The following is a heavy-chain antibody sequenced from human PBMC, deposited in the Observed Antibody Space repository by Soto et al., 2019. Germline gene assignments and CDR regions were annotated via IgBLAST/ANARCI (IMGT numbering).Heavy chain of an antibody. V-gene: IGHV3-33*01. D-gene: IGHD1-20*01. CDR1: GFTFSSYG. Sequence: QVQLVESGGGVVQPGRSLRLSCAASGFTFSSYGMHWVRQAPGKGLEWVAVIWYDGSNKYYADSVKGRFTISRDNSKNTLYLQMNSLRAEDTAVYYCARDPPTPTNNGLRHQYGMDVWGQGTTVTVSS. CDR3: ARDPPTPTNNGLRHQYGMDV. J-gene: IGHJ6*02. CDR2: IWYDGSNK.